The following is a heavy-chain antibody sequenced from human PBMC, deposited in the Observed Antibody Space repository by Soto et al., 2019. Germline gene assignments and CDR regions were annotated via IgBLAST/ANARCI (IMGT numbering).Heavy chain of an antibody. V-gene: IGHV3-30*18. J-gene: IGHJ5*02. Sequence: GGSLRLSCAASGFTFSSYGMHWVRQAPGKGLEWVAVISYDGSNKYYADSVKGRFTISRDNSKNTLYLQMNSLRAEDTAVYYCAKATFLNWFDPWGQGTLVTVSS. CDR2: ISYDGSNK. CDR3: AKATFLNWFDP. CDR1: GFTFSSYG.